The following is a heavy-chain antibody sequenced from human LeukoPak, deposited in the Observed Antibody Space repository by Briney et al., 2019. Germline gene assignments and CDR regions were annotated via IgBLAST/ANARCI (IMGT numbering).Heavy chain of an antibody. D-gene: IGHD3-3*01. CDR1: GGSFSGYY. J-gene: IGHJ4*02. CDR2: INHSGST. CDR3: ARGRRNSITIFGVVIRARSAFDY. V-gene: IGHV4-34*01. Sequence: SETLSLTCAVYGGSFSGYYWSWIRQPPGKGLEWIGEINHSGSTNYNPSLKSRVTISVDTSKNQFSLKLSSVTAADTAVYYCARGRRNSITIFGVVIRARSAFDYWGLGTLVTVSS.